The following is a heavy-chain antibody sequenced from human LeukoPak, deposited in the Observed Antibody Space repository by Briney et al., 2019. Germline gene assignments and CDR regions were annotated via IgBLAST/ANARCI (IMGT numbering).Heavy chain of an antibody. Sequence: KSAETLSLTCTVSGCPISSGDYYWIWIRQPPGKGLEWIGYIYYSGSTYYNPSLKSRVTISVDTSKNQFSLKLSSVTAADTALYYCARMRFLEWLLFDYCGQGTLLSVSS. J-gene: IGHJ4*02. CDR1: GCPISSGDYY. CDR3: ARMRFLEWLLFDY. D-gene: IGHD3-3*01. V-gene: IGHV4-30-4*01. CDR2: IYYSGST.